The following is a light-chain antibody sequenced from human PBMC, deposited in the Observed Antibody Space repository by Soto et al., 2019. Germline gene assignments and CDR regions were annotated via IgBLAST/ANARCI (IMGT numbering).Light chain of an antibody. CDR3: QQYISYSPIT. J-gene: IGKJ2*01. V-gene: IGKV1-5*03. Sequence: DIKMTQSPSTLSASVGDRVTITCRASQSISSWLAWYQQKPGKAPKLLISKASTLESGVPSRFSGSGSGTEFTLTISSLQPDDFATYYCQQYISYSPITFGQGTKLEIK. CDR1: QSISSW. CDR2: KAS.